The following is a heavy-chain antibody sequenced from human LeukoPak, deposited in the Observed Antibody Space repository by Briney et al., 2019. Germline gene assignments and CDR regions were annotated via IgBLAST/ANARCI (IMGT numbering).Heavy chain of an antibody. Sequence: PSETLSLTCAVYGGSFSGYYWSWIRQPPGKGLEWIGEINHSGSTNYNPSLKSRVTISVDTSKNQFSLKLSSVTAADTAVYYCASLYGIDVWGQGTTVTVSS. CDR3: ASLYGIDV. CDR2: INHSGST. J-gene: IGHJ6*02. CDR1: GGSFSGYY. V-gene: IGHV4-34*01.